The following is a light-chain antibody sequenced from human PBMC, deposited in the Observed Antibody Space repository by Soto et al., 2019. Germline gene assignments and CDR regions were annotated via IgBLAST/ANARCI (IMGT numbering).Light chain of an antibody. CDR1: ENINQN. Sequence: ETVMTQSPATLSVSPGEGATLSCRATENINQNLAWYQQKPGQAPRLLIYDASNRAYGVPARFRGSGSGTNFTLTIASLEPDDFAVYYCQQRSNWPYLTFGGGTRV. CDR3: QQRSNWPYLT. CDR2: DAS. V-gene: IGKV3-11*01. J-gene: IGKJ4*01.